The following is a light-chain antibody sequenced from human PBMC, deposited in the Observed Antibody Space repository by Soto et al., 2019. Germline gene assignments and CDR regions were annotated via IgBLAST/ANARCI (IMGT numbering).Light chain of an antibody. Sequence: QSALTQPPSASGSPGQSVTISCTGTSSDVGGYNYVSWYQHHPGKAPKLMIYEVSARPSGVPDRFSGSKSGNTASLTVSGLQAEDEADYYCSSYAGSNNLGVFGGGTQLTVL. CDR3: SSYAGSNNLGV. CDR2: EVS. CDR1: SSDVGGYNY. J-gene: IGLJ2*01. V-gene: IGLV2-8*01.